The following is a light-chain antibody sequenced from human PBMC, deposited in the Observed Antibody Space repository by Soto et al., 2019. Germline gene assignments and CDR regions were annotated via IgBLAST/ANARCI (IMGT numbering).Light chain of an antibody. J-gene: IGKJ1*01. Sequence: EIVVTQSPGTMPLSPGERATLSCRASQSVSRSYLAWYQQKPGQAPRLLIYGASSRATGIPDRFSGSGSGTDFSLTISRLEPEDFAVYFCQQYGTSLRTFGQGTKVEIK. CDR2: GAS. CDR1: QSVSRSY. CDR3: QQYGTSLRT. V-gene: IGKV3-20*01.